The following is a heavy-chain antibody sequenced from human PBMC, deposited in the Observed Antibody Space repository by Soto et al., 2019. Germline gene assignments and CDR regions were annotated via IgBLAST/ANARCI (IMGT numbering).Heavy chain of an antibody. D-gene: IGHD3-3*01. CDR3: ARATMFGVVIFAY. J-gene: IGHJ4*02. Sequence: QVQLQESGPGLVKPSQTLSLTCTVSGGSISSGDYYWSWIRQPPGKGLEWIGYIYYSGSTCYNPSLKSRVTISVDTSKNQFSLKLSSVTSADTAVYYCARATMFGVVIFAYWGQGTLVTVSS. CDR1: GGSISSGDYY. CDR2: IYYSGST. V-gene: IGHV4-30-4*01.